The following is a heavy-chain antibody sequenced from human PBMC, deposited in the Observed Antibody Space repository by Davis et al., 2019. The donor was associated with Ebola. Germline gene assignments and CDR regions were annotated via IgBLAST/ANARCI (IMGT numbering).Heavy chain of an antibody. CDR1: GGTFSSYG. D-gene: IGHD3-22*01. CDR3: ARAETLGSSWYSKDY. Sequence: SVKVSCMASGGTFSSYGISWVRQAPGQGLEWMGGIIPILGTADYAQKFQDRVTLTTDTSTSTAYMELRGLRSDDTAVYYCARAETLGSSWYSKDYWGQGTLVTVSS. J-gene: IGHJ4*02. CDR2: IIPILGTA. V-gene: IGHV1-69*10.